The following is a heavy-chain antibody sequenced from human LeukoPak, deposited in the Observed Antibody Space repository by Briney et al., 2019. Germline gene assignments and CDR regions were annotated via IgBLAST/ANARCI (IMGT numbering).Heavy chain of an antibody. J-gene: IGHJ6*03. CDR1: GFTFSSYE. V-gene: IGHV3-30*02. CDR2: IRYDGSNK. CDR3: AKDGQTTVINYFYYYYYHMDV. Sequence: GGSLRLSCAASGFTFSSYEMNWVRQAPGKGLEWVAFIRYDGSNKYYADSVKGRFTISRDNSKNTLYLQMNSLRAEDTAVYYCAKDGQTTVINYFYYYYYHMDVWGKGTTVTISS. D-gene: IGHD4-17*01.